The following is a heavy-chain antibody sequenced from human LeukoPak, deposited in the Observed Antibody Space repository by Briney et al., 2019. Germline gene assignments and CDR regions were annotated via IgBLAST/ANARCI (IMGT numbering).Heavy chain of an antibody. V-gene: IGHV3-30*18. J-gene: IGHJ4*02. CDR2: ISYDGSNK. CDR3: AKDGGIAAAGTDY. D-gene: IGHD6-13*01. Sequence: GGSLRLSCAASGFTFSSYGMHWVRQAPGKGLEWVAVISYDGSNKYYADSVKGRFTISRDNSKNTLYLQMNSLRAEDTAVYYCAKDGGIAAAGTDYWGQGTLVIVSS. CDR1: GFTFSSYG.